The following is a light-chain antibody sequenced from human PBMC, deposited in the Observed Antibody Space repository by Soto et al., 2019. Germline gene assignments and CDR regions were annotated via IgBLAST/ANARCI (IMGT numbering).Light chain of an antibody. CDR1: QSLSSS. Sequence: EIVLTQSPATLSLFPGERATLSCRASQSLSSSLVWYQQKPGQAPRVLIYDTSTRATGIPARFSGSGSGTDFTLTISSLEPEDSAVYYCHQRSNWWTFGQGTRVEIK. J-gene: IGKJ1*01. CDR3: HQRSNWWT. CDR2: DTS. V-gene: IGKV3-11*01.